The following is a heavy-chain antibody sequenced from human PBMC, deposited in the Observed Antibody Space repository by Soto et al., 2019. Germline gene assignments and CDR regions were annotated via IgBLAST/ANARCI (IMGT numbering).Heavy chain of an antibody. D-gene: IGHD3-16*01. Sequence: ASVKVSCKASGYTLNTYFMHWVRQAPGQGLEWMGIINPSDRTTFYAQKFQGRVTMTRDTSTSTVYMELRTLRSDDTAVYYCGRVLQGRGRDDYWGQGTLVTVSS. V-gene: IGHV1-46*02. J-gene: IGHJ4*02. CDR3: GRVLQGRGRDDY. CDR2: INPSDRTT. CDR1: GYTLNTYF.